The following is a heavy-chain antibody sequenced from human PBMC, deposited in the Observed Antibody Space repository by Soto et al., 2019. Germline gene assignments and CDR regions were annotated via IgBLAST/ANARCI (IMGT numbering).Heavy chain of an antibody. CDR1: GGSISSYY. CDR2: IYYSGST. J-gene: IGHJ4*02. Sequence: SETLSLTRTVSGGSISSYYWSWIRQPPGKGLEWIGYIYYSGSTNYNPSLKSRVTISVDTSKNQFSLKLSSVTAADTAVYYCARVAYYYYDSSGYYFDYWGQGTLVTVSS. D-gene: IGHD3-22*01. V-gene: IGHV4-59*01. CDR3: ARVAYYYYDSSGYYFDY.